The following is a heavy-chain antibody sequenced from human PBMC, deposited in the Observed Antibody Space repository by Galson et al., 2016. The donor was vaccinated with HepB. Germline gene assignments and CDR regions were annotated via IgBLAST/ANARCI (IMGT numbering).Heavy chain of an antibody. D-gene: IGHD2-2*01. Sequence: SLRLSCAASGFSFSNFAVSWVRQVPGKGLEWVSGISASGGSTYYADSVKGRFTISRDNSKNTLYLQMNSLRAEDTAVYYCAKDHCSSTSCYVLYYYGMDVWGQGTLVTVSS. CDR3: AKDHCSSTSCYVLYYYGMDV. CDR2: ISASGGST. J-gene: IGHJ6*02. V-gene: IGHV3-23*01. CDR1: GFSFSNFA.